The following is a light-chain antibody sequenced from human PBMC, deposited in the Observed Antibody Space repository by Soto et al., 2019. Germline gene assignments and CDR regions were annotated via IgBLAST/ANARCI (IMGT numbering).Light chain of an antibody. CDR1: SSNIGSNY. J-gene: IGLJ1*01. CDR2: RNN. V-gene: IGLV1-47*01. CDR3: AVWDDSLSGHYV. Sequence: QSVLTQPPSASGTPGQRVTISCSGSSSNIGSNYVYWYQQLPGTAPKLLIYRNNQRPSGVPDQFSGSKSGASASLAISGLRSEDEADYCCAVWDDSLSGHYVFGTGTKLTVL.